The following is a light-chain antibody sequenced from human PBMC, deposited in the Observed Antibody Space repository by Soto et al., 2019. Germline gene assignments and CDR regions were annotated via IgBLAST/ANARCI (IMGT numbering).Light chain of an antibody. Sequence: QSALTQPASVSGSPGQSTTISCTGTSSDVGSYNLVSWYQQHPGKAPKLMIYEGSKRPSGVSNRFSGSKSGNTASLTISGLQAEDEADYYCCSYAGSRFGGGTKVTVL. CDR3: CSYAGSR. J-gene: IGLJ3*02. CDR2: EGS. V-gene: IGLV2-23*01. CDR1: SSDVGSYNL.